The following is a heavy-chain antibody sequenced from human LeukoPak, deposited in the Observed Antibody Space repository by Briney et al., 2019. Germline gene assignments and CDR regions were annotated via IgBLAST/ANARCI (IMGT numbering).Heavy chain of an antibody. V-gene: IGHV4-59*01. D-gene: IGHD2-21*02. Sequence: SETLSLTCTVSGGSISGYYWSWIRQPPGKGLEWIGYIYYSGSTNYNPSLKSRVTISVDTSKNQFSLKLSSVTAADTAVYYCARDRVGTADYWGQGTLVTVSS. CDR1: GGSISGYY. CDR3: ARDRVGTADY. CDR2: IYYSGST. J-gene: IGHJ4*02.